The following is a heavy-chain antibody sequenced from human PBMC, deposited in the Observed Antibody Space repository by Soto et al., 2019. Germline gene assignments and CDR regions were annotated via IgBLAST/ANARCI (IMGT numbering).Heavy chain of an antibody. V-gene: IGHV1-69*13. CDR2: IIPIFGTA. Sequence: GASVKVSCKASGGTFSSYAISWVRQAPGQGLEWMGGIIPIFGTANYAQKFQGRVTITADESTSTAYMELSSLRSEDTAVYYCARDVEEMATIVGALTNWGQGTLVTVSS. CDR3: ARDVEEMATIVGALTN. D-gene: IGHD5-12*01. J-gene: IGHJ4*02. CDR1: GGTFSSYA.